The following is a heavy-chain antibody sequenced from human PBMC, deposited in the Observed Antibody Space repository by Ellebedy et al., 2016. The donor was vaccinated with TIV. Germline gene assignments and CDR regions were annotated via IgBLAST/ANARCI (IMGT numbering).Heavy chain of an antibody. CDR2: VHYTGTT. Sequence: SETLSLTCTVSGGSISTYYWSWIRQPPGKGLEYIGYVHYTGTTNYNPSLKSRVAISVDSFKNQFSLKLSSVTAADTAVYYCARDSKKGWAFDIWGQGTVVTVSS. D-gene: IGHD6-19*01. CDR1: GGSISTYY. V-gene: IGHV4-59*01. J-gene: IGHJ3*02. CDR3: ARDSKKGWAFDI.